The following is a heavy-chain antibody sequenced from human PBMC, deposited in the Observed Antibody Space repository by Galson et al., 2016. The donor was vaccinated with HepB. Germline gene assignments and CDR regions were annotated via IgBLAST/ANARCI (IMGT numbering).Heavy chain of an antibody. CDR1: GYTFRNYY. J-gene: IGHJ4*02. CDR3: ARESPRELELRG. V-gene: IGHV1-2*06. Sequence: SVKVSCKASGYTFRNYYMHWVRQAPGQGLEWVGRINPNSGVTNYAQKFQGRVTMTSDTSINTAYLELGRLTSDDTAVYYCARESPRELELRGWGQGTLVTVSS. CDR2: INPNSGVT. D-gene: IGHD1-7*01.